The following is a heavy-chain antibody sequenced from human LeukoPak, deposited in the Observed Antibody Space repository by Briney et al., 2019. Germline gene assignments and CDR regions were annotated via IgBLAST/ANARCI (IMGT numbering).Heavy chain of an antibody. J-gene: IGHJ5*02. CDR2: INPSGGST. CDR1: GYTFTSYY. V-gene: IGHV1-46*01. Sequence: GGSVTVSCKASGYTFTSYYMQWVRQAPGQGLEWVGIINPSGGSTNYAQKFQGRVTMTRDTSTSTVYMELSSLRSEDTAVYYCAEGSYRNWFDPWGQGTLVTVSS. D-gene: IGHD3-10*01. CDR3: AEGSYRNWFDP.